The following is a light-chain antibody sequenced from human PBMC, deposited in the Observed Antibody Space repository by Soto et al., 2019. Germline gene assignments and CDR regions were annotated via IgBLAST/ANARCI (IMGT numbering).Light chain of an antibody. CDR2: DAS. Sequence: EIVLTQSPATLSFSXGERATLCSRGVVSVSSHVAWYQQNPGXAPRLVXYDASNRAKGSPARCSGSGSGTDFTRTISSLEPEDFAVYYGQQRSNWPLTFGGGTKVDIK. CDR1: VSVSSH. CDR3: QQRSNWPLT. J-gene: IGKJ4*01. V-gene: IGKV3-11*01.